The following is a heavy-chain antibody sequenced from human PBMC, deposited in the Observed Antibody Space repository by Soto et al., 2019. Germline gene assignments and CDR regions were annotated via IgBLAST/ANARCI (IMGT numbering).Heavy chain of an antibody. CDR3: APPLRIFMDV. Sequence: WRLLRDSCGASGFTFSSYSMHWVRQAPGKGLEWVSHISRTSATNYADSVKGRFTISRDNAKNSLYLQMNSLRAEDTAVYYCAPPLRIFMDVRGKGTTVTVS. CDR2: ISRTSAT. CDR1: GFTFSSYS. V-gene: IGHV3-48*01. D-gene: IGHD3-16*01. J-gene: IGHJ6*03.